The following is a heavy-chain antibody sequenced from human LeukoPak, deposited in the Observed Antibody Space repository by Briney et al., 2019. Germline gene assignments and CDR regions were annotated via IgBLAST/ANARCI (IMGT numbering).Heavy chain of an antibody. Sequence: PGGSLRLSCTASGFTFSSYAMNWVRQAPGKGLEWVSAISGSGGGTYYADSVKGRFTISRDNSKNTLYLQMNSLRAEDTAVYYCAKPGPYSSGWYEGYWGQGSLVTVSS. D-gene: IGHD6-19*01. V-gene: IGHV3-23*01. CDR2: ISGSGGGT. CDR1: GFTFSSYA. J-gene: IGHJ4*02. CDR3: AKPGPYSSGWYEGY.